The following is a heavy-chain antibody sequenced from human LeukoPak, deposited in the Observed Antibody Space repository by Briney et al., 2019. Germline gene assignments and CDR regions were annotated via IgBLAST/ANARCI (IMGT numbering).Heavy chain of an antibody. CDR3: ARDTGVDY. V-gene: IGHV3-21*01. J-gene: IGHJ4*02. D-gene: IGHD1-14*01. CDR2: ISSSSSYI. Sequence: GGSLRLSCVVSGFTFSNVWMNWVRQAPGKGLEWVSSISSSSSYIYYADSVKGRFTISRDNAKNSLYLQMNSLRAEDTAVYYCARDTGVDYWGQGTLVTVSS. CDR1: GFTFSNVW.